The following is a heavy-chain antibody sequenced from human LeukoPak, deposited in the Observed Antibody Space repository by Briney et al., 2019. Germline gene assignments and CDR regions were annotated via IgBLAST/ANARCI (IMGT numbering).Heavy chain of an antibody. D-gene: IGHD3-10*02. J-gene: IGHJ6*04. CDR1: GFTFSSYE. V-gene: IGHV3-48*03. Sequence: PGRSLRLSCAASGFTFSSYEMNWVPRAPGKGLEWVLYISSSGSTIYYADSVKGRFTISRDNAKNSLYLQMNSLRAEDTAVYYCAELGITMIGGVWGKGTTVTISS. CDR3: AELGITMIGGV. CDR2: ISSSGSTI.